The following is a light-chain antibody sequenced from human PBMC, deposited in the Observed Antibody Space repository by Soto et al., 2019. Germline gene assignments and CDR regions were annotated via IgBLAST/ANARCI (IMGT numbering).Light chain of an antibody. J-gene: IGLJ2*01. V-gene: IGLV3-1*01. CDR1: KLGDKY. Sequence: SYELTQPPSVSVSPGQTASINCSGDKLGDKYASWYQQKPFQSPVLLIYQDMKRPSGIPERFSGSNSGNTATLTISGTQAMDDADYYCQAWDSSSVIFGGGTKLTVL. CDR2: QDM. CDR3: QAWDSSSVI.